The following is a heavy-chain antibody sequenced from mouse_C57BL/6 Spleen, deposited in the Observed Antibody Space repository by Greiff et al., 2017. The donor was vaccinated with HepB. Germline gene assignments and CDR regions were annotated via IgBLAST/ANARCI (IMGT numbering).Heavy chain of an antibody. CDR2: IDPSDSET. V-gene: IGHV1-52*01. CDR1: GYTFTSYW. CDR3: ARDYYGSRNAY. Sequence: QVQLQQPGAELVRPGSSVKLSCKASGYTFTSYWMHWVKQRPIQGLEWIGNIDPSDSETHYNQKFKDKATLTVDKSSSTAYMQLSSLTSEDSAVYYCARDYYGSRNAYWGQGTLVTVSA. D-gene: IGHD1-1*01. J-gene: IGHJ3*01.